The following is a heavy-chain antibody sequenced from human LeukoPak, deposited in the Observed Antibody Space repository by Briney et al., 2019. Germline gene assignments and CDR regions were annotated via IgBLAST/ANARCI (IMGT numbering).Heavy chain of an antibody. CDR3: ATTPPCSAVAGTFGYFQH. Sequence: GESLKISCKGSGYSFTSYWIGWVRQMPGKGLEWMGIIYPGDSDTRYSPSFQGQVTISADKSISTAYLQWSSLKASDTAMYYCATTPPCSAVAGTFGYFQHWGQGALVTVSS. V-gene: IGHV5-51*01. J-gene: IGHJ1*01. CDR1: GYSFTSYW. CDR2: IYPGDSDT. D-gene: IGHD6-19*01.